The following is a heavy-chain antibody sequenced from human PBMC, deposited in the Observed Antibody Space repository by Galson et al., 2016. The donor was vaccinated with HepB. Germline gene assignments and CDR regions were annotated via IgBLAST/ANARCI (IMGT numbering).Heavy chain of an antibody. CDR1: GFPFSDNW. D-gene: IGHD2-21*01. CDR3: SPVDGP. J-gene: IGHJ5*02. V-gene: IGHV3-7*03. CDR2: INIDGSGK. Sequence: SLRLSCAASGFPFSDNWMSWVRQAPGKGLDWVANINIDGSGKYYVDSVKGRFTISRDNAKDSLYLQMNRLRPEDTALYYCSPVDGPWGQRTLVTVSS.